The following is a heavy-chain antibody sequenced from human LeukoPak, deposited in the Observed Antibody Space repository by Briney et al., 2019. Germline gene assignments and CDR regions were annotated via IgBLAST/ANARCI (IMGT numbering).Heavy chain of an antibody. CDR1: GGSITIGGYS. Sequence: SSQTLSLTCTVSGGSITIGGYSWSWIRQPPGKGLEWIGYISHTGSTYYNPSLKSRVTISVDRSKNQFSLKLSSVTAADTAVYYCASAEMATITFDSWGQGTLVTVSS. CDR2: ISHTGST. V-gene: IGHV4-30-2*01. J-gene: IGHJ4*02. CDR3: ASAEMATITFDS. D-gene: IGHD5-24*01.